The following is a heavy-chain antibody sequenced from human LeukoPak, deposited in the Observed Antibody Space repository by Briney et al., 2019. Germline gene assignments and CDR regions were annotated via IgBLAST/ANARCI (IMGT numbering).Heavy chain of an antibody. D-gene: IGHD3-10*01. CDR3: AREDYYGSGSLDGFHNWFDP. CDR1: GGTFSSYA. Sequence: SVKVSCKASGGTFSSYAISWVRQAPGQGLEWMGGIIPIIGAANYAQKFQGRVTITTDESTSTAYMELSSLRSEDTAVYYCAREDYYGSGSLDGFHNWFDPWGQGTLVTISS. V-gene: IGHV1-69*05. CDR2: IIPIIGAA. J-gene: IGHJ5*02.